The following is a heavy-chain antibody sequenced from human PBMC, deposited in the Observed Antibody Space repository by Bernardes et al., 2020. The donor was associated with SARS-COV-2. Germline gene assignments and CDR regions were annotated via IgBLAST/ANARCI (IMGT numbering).Heavy chain of an antibody. CDR3: AREIWRSSGWLDF. Sequence: ASVKVSCKTSGYTFTTYGVNWVRQAPGQGLEWMGWINPYNGNTNYAQNLQGRIILTTDTSTTTAYLELKSLDSDDTAVYYCAREIWRSSGWLDFRGQGTLLTVSS. CDR1: GYTFTTYG. D-gene: IGHD6-19*01. V-gene: IGHV1-18*01. J-gene: IGHJ4*02. CDR2: INPYNGNT.